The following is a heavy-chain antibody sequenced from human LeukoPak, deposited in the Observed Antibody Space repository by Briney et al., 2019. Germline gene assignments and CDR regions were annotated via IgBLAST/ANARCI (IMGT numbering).Heavy chain of an antibody. J-gene: IGHJ5*02. Sequence: SVKVSCKASGGTFSSYAVSWVRQAPGQGLEWMGGIIPSFGTANYAQKFQGRVTITTDESTSTPYMELSSLRSEGTAVYYCARGSSWYDNWFDPWGQGTLVTVSS. CDR1: GGTFSSYA. CDR2: IIPSFGTA. V-gene: IGHV1-69*05. D-gene: IGHD6-13*01. CDR3: ARGSSWYDNWFDP.